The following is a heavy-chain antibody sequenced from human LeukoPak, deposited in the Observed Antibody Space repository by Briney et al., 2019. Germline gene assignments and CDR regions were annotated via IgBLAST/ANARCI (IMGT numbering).Heavy chain of an antibody. CDR2: INPNSGGT. CDR3: ARADRGSEYGPDY. D-gene: IGHD4/OR15-4a*01. V-gene: IGHV1-2*02. J-gene: IGHJ4*02. Sequence: ASVKVSCKASGYTFTGYYMHWVRQAPGQGLEWMGWINPNSGGTNYAQKFQGRVTMTRDTSISTAYMELSRLRSDDTAVYYCARADRGSEYGPDYWGQGTLVTVPS. CDR1: GYTFTGYY.